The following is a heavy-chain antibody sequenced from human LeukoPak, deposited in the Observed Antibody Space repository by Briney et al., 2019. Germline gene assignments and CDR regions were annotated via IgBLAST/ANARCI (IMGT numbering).Heavy chain of an antibody. V-gene: IGHV1-69*06. CDR2: IIPIFGTA. D-gene: IGHD2-21*02. Sequence: GSSVKVSCKASGGTFSSYAISWVRQAPGQGLEWMGGIIPIFGTANYAQKFQGRVTITADKSTSTAYMELSSLRSEDTAVYYCAREYCGGDCYSPLYYYYYMDVWGKGTTVTVSS. CDR1: GGTFSSYA. J-gene: IGHJ6*03. CDR3: AREYCGGDCYSPLYYYYYMDV.